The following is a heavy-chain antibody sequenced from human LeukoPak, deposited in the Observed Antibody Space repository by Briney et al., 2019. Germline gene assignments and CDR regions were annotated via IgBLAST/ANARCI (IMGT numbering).Heavy chain of an antibody. CDR3: ARGVPRKTGYYYDSRGYYYFDY. V-gene: IGHV4-34*01. CDR1: GGSFSGHY. Sequence: LSEILSLTCAVYGGSFSGHYWTWIRQPPGKGLEWIGEINPSGSTNYNPSLKSRVTISVDTSKNQFSLKVSSVTAADTAVYYCARGVPRKTGYYYDSRGYYYFDYWGQGTLVTVSS. D-gene: IGHD3-22*01. J-gene: IGHJ4*02. CDR2: INPSGST.